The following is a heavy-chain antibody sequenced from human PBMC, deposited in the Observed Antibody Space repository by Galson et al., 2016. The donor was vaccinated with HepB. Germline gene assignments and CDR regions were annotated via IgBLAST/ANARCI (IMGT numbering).Heavy chain of an antibody. D-gene: IGHD5-12*01. CDR1: GFTFSSYA. V-gene: IGHV3-64D*06. CDR2: ITSNGGTT. J-gene: IGHJ6*02. Sequence: SLRLSCAASGFTFSSYAMHWVRQAPGKGLEYVSAITSNGGTTYYADSVKGRFTISRDNSKNTLYLQMSSLRAEDTAVYHCVKLSGHDIYYYYYGMDVWGQGTTVTVSS. CDR3: VKLSGHDIYYYYYGMDV.